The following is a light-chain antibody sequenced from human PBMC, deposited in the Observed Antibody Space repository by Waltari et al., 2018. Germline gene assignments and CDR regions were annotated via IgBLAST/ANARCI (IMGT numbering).Light chain of an antibody. Sequence: DIVMTQSPDSLAVSLGVRATINCKSSQSVLYSSNNKNYLAWYQQKPGQPPKLLIYWASTRECGVPDRFSGSGSGTDVTLTISSLQAEDVAVYYCQQYYSTPYTFGQGTKLEIK. CDR2: WAS. V-gene: IGKV4-1*01. J-gene: IGKJ2*01. CDR3: QQYYSTPYT. CDR1: QSVLYSSNNKNY.